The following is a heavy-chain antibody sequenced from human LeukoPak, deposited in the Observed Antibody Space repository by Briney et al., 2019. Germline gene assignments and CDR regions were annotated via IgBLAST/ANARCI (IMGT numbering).Heavy chain of an antibody. J-gene: IGHJ4*02. V-gene: IGHV3-23*01. CDR1: GGSFSGYY. CDR3: AKDRAFDY. CDR2: ISGSGGST. Sequence: ETLSLTCAVYGGSFSGYYWSWVRQAPGKGLEWVSAISGSGGSTYYADSVKGRFTISRDNSKNTLYLQMNSLRAEDTAVYYCAKDRAFDYWGQGTLVTVSS.